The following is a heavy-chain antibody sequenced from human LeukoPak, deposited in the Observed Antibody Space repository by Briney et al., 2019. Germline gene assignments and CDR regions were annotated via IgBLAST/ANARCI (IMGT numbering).Heavy chain of an antibody. CDR3: ARGTPYDDFWSGYYSYYYYYMDV. CDR2: IYYSVST. J-gene: IGHJ6*03. CDR1: GGSISSSSYY. Sequence: SETLSLTCTVSGGSISSSSYYWGWIRQPPGKGLEWIGSIYYSVSTYYNPSLKSRVTISVDTSKNQFSLKLSSVTAADTAVYYCARGTPYDDFWSGYYSYYYYYMDVWGKGTTVTVSS. V-gene: IGHV4-39*01. D-gene: IGHD3-3*01.